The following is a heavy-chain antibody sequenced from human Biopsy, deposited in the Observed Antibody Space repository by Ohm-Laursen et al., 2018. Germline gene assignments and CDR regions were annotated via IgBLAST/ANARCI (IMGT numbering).Heavy chain of an antibody. CDR1: GFTFDDFG. CDR3: AKDISIGGFAISYYYGMDV. D-gene: IGHD2-21*01. J-gene: IGHJ6*02. Sequence: SLRLSCAAAGFTFDDFGMHWVRQAPGKGLEWVSSISWNGGSSGYADSVKGRFTISRDNARKSLYLQMNSLRPEDTALYYCAKDISIGGFAISYYYGMDVWGQGTTVTVSS. CDR2: ISWNGGSS. V-gene: IGHV3-9*01.